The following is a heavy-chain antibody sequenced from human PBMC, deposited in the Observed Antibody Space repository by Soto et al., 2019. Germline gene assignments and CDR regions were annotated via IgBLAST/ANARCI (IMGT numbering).Heavy chain of an antibody. V-gene: IGHV3-11*01. CDR3: AKSNYYDSSGYSNYPDY. D-gene: IGHD3-22*01. CDR2: MSGSGSSE. CDR1: GFTFSDHY. J-gene: IGHJ4*02. Sequence: PGGSLRLSCAASGFTFSDHYMAWIRQAPGKGLEIVAHMSGSGSSEDYGDSVKGRFSIFRENSKNLLFLQMFFLRAEDTAVYYCAKSNYYDSSGYSNYPDYWGQGTLVTVSS.